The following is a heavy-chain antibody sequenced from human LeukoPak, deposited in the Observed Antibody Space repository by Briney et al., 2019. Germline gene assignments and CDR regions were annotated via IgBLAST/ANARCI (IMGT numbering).Heavy chain of an antibody. CDR1: GLTFSSHW. CDR2: ITNDGSST. J-gene: IGHJ4*02. D-gene: IGHD1/OR15-1a*01. Sequence: PGGSLRLSCAASGLTFSSHWMHWVRQAPGKGLVWVSRITNDGSSTTYADSVKGRFTISRDNAKNMLYLQVNSLRGEDTAVYYSATQQAGNTAYWGQGTLVTVSS. V-gene: IGHV3-74*01. CDR3: ATQQAGNTAY.